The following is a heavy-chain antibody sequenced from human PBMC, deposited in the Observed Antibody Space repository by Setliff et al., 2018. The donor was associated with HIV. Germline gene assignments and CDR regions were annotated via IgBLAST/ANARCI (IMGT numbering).Heavy chain of an antibody. CDR1: GGSISSYC. CDR2: ISYTGIT. V-gene: IGHV4-59*08. CDR3: ARLRQWLAFFDS. J-gene: IGHJ4*02. Sequence: ETLSLTCTVSGGSISSYCWNWIRQSPGRGLEWIGSISYTGITNYNPSLKSRVTISVDTSQNQFSLKLTSVTAADTAVYNCARLRQWLAFFDSWGQGTLVTVSS. D-gene: IGHD6-19*01.